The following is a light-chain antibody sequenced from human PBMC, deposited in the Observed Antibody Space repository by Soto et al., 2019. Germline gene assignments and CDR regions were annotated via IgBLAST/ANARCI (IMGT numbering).Light chain of an antibody. CDR2: GAS. V-gene: IGKV3-15*01. CDR3: QRYNDWPPWT. CDR1: QNVGSN. J-gene: IGKJ1*01. Sequence: EIFMTQSPATLSVSPWERATLFCRASQNVGSNLAWYQQKPGQAPRLLIHGASTRATGVPARFNGSGSGTDFTLTISSLQSEDFAVYYCQRYNDWPPWTFGQGTKVDIK.